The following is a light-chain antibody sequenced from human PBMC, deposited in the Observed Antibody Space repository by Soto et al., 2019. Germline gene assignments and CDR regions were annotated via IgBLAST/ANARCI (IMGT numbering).Light chain of an antibody. CDR3: QQSHSTPWT. CDR1: QTITTY. J-gene: IGKJ1*01. CDR2: GAS. V-gene: IGKV1-39*01. Sequence: DIQMTQSPSSLSASVGDRVTITCRASQTITTYLNWYQQKPGKAPQLLIYGASTLPSGVPSRFTGSGSGTDFTLTISSLQPEDFATYHCQQSHSTPWTFGQGTKVEIK.